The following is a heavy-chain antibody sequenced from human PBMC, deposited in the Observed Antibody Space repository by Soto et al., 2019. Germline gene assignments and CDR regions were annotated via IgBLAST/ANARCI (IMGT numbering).Heavy chain of an antibody. J-gene: IGHJ6*02. CDR2: TYYRSKWYN. V-gene: IGHV6-1*01. Sequence: SQTLSLTCAISGDSVSSNSAAWNWIRQSPSRGLEWLGRTYYRSKWYNDYAVSVKSRITINPDTSKNQFSLQLNSVTPEDTAVYYCARDSAFYCSSTSCSRHYYYGMDVWGQGTTVTVS. CDR3: ARDSAFYCSSTSCSRHYYYGMDV. D-gene: IGHD2-2*01. CDR1: GDSVSSNSAA.